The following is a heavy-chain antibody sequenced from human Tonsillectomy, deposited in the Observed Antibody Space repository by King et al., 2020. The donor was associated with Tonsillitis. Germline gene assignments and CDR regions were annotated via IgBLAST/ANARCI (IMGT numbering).Heavy chain of an antibody. CDR1: GGAFSSFA. V-gene: IGHV1-69*12. D-gene: IGHD6-13*01. CDR2: IIPIFATA. J-gene: IGHJ6*02. CDR3: ASFQQLVLSYGMDV. Sequence: QLVQSGADVKKPGSSVKVFCKASGGAFSSFAISWVRQAPGQGLEWMVGIIPIFATANYAQKFQGRGTITADESTSTAYMELSSLRSEDTAVYYCASFQQLVLSYGMDVWGQGTTVTVSS.